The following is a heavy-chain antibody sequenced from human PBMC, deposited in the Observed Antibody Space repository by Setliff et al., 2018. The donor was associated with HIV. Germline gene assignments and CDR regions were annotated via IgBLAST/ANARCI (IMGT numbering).Heavy chain of an antibody. V-gene: IGHV4-4*02. Sequence: SETLSLTCVVSRASIRSDNWWAWVRRPPGKGLEWIGEVFHSGSTNYNPSLKSRVTISVDTSKNQFFLNLRSVTAADAAVYFCARSRTYYADTSGYVHYHYYGMGVWGQGTTVTVSS. CDR1: RASIRSDNW. CDR3: ARSRTYYADTSGYVHYHYYGMGV. CDR2: VFHSGST. D-gene: IGHD3-22*01. J-gene: IGHJ6*02.